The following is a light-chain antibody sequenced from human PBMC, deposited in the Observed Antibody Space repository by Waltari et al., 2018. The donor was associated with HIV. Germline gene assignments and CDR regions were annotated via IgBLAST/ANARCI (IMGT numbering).Light chain of an antibody. J-gene: IGLJ2*01. V-gene: IGLV2-11*01. CDR2: EVT. Sequence: QSALTQPASVSGSPGQSIILSCTGITTDIGCYNFVSWYQHQPDKAPKLIIFEVTNRPSGVPARFSGSKSGNTAFLAISRLQTDDESDYYCCSYARSVTVVFGGGTRLTVL. CDR3: CSYARSVTVV. CDR1: TTDIGCYNF.